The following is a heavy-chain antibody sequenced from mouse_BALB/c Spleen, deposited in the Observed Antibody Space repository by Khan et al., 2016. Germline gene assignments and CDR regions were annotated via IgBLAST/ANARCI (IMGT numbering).Heavy chain of an antibody. CDR3: ASKVYYFDY. Sequence: EVQLLESGGGLVKPGGSLKLSCAASGFTFSSCAMSWVRQTPEKRLEWVASISSGGSSFYPDILKDRFTISRDNARNILYLQMSSLRSEDTVMYYCASKVYYFDYWGQGTTLTVSS. V-gene: IGHV5-6-5*01. J-gene: IGHJ2*01. CDR2: ISSGGSS. CDR1: GFTFSSCA.